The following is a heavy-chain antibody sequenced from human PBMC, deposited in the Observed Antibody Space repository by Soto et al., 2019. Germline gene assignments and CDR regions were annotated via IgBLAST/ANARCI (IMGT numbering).Heavy chain of an antibody. CDR3: ARRTVTTYHYFDY. V-gene: IGHV3-21*01. CDR1: GFTFSSSD. J-gene: IGHJ4*02. Sequence: EVQVVESGGGLVKPGGSLRLSCAASGFTFSSSDMNWVRQAPGKGLEWVSSIDTGTRHVYYADSARGRFTISRDDAKNSLYLQMNSLRVEDTALYYCARRTVTTYHYFDYWGQGTLVTVSS. D-gene: IGHD4-17*01. CDR2: IDTGTRHV.